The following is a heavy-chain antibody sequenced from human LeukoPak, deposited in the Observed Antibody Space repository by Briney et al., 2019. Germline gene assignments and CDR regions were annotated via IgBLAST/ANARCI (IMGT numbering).Heavy chain of an antibody. CDR3: ARRFGERLYSNNDAFDS. CDR2: IYPGDSDT. J-gene: IGHJ4*02. V-gene: IGHV5-51*01. CDR1: GYIFDKYW. Sequence: PGESLKISCQASGYIFDKYWIGWVRPMPGKGLEWMGIIYPGDSDTKYGPPFQGQVTVSVDKSINTVYLQWIRLKASDTAMYYCARRFGERLYSNNDAFDSWGQGTLVTVSS. D-gene: IGHD4-11*01.